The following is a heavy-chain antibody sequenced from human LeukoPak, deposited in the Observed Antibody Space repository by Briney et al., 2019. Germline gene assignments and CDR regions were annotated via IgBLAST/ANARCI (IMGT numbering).Heavy chain of an antibody. CDR2: INPDESHT. CDR3: ARDRAYDAFDY. CDR1: GFSFSTSW. V-gene: IGHV3-7*01. Sequence: GGSLRLSCAASGFSFSTSWMAWVRQAPGRGLQWVGNINPDESHTDYIDSVKGRFTMSRDNAENSLFLQVHSLRDEDTAVYYCARDRAYDAFDYWGRGTLVTVSS. D-gene: IGHD5-12*01. J-gene: IGHJ4*02.